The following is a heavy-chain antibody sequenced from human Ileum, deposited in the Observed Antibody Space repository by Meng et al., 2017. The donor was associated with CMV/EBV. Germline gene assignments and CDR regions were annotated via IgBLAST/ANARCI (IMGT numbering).Heavy chain of an antibody. J-gene: IGHJ5*02. V-gene: IGHV1-2*02. Sequence: VKVSCKASGYIFIDYYIHWVRQAPGQGLEWMGWINPNTGDTNCVQKFQDRVTMTRDTSVTTAYMELNRLTSDDTAVYYCGRGNRSFDPWGQGTLVTVSS. D-gene: IGHD1-14*01. CDR3: GRGNRSFDP. CDR2: INPNTGDT. CDR1: GYIFIDYY.